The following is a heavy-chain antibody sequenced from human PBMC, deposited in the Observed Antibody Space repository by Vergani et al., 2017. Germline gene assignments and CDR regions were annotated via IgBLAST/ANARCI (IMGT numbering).Heavy chain of an antibody. Sequence: QVQLVESGGGVVQPGRSLILSCAASGFTFNQFGMHWVRQAPGKGLECVAVTWYDGNNKQYADSVKGRFTISRDKSKSTMYLQMNSLRDEDTGVYYCSRDVRLLYNRFDPWGQGTLVTVSS. CDR2: TWYDGNNK. D-gene: IGHD1-14*01. CDR1: GFTFNQFG. CDR3: SRDVRLLYNRFDP. V-gene: IGHV3-33*01. J-gene: IGHJ5*02.